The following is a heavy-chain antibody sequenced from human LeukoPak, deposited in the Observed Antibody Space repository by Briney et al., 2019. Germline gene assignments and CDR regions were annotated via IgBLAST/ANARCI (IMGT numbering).Heavy chain of an antibody. CDR1: GYTFSSYG. J-gene: IGHJ4*02. CDR2: IRADNGNT. D-gene: IGHD3-3*01. Sequence: ASVKVSCKAPGYTFSSYGFSWVRQAPGQGLEWMGWIRADNGNTNYAQKVQGRVTMTTDTSTSTAYMQLWGLTSDDTAVYYCARVPARNDFWSGYSGYFDYWGQGTLVTVSS. CDR3: ARVPARNDFWSGYSGYFDY. V-gene: IGHV1-18*01.